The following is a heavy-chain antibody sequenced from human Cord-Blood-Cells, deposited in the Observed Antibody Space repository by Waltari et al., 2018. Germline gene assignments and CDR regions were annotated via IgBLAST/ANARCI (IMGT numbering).Heavy chain of an antibody. CDR1: GGSISSRSFY. CDR2: IYYSGNT. D-gene: IGHD3-9*01. J-gene: IGHJ3*02. CDR3: ARPQWGYFDWLFAFDI. Sequence: QLQLQESGPGLVKPSETLSLTCTVSGGSISSRSFYWGWIRHPPGKGMEWFGSIYYSGNTHYNPSLKSRVTISVDTSKTQFSLKLSSVTAADTAVYYCARPQWGYFDWLFAFDIWGQGTMVTVSS. V-gene: IGHV4-39*01.